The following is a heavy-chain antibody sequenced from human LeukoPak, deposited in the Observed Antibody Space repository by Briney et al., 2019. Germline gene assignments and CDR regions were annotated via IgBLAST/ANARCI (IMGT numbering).Heavy chain of an antibody. CDR1: GFTFSTYD. Sequence: SGGSLRLSCAASGFTFSTYDMHWVRQPPGKGLEWVAVMTYVGNNEYYADSVKGRFTISRDNSKDTLYLQMSSLRTEDTAMYYCARAMWYGDIYFQHWGQGTLVTVSS. D-gene: IGHD4-17*01. CDR3: ARAMWYGDIYFQH. CDR2: MTYVGNNE. J-gene: IGHJ1*01. V-gene: IGHV3-30-3*01.